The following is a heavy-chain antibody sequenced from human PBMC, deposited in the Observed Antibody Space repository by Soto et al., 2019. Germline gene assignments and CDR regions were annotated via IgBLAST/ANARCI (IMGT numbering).Heavy chain of an antibody. Sequence: SETLSLTCAVSGGSVSTSHWWSWVRQAPGKGLEWIGYIYHGGRATYNPSLKNRVTISLDTSQNQFFLRLSSVTAADTAVYFCARTLNYDFWRDGGRHYYFDSWGQGTLVT. J-gene: IGHJ4*02. CDR1: GGSVSTSHW. CDR3: ARTLNYDFWRDGGRHYYFDS. CDR2: IYHGGRA. V-gene: IGHV4-4*02. D-gene: IGHD3-3*01.